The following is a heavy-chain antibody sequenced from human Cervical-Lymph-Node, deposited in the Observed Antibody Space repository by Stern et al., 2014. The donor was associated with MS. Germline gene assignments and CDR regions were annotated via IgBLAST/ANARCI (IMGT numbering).Heavy chain of an antibody. CDR2: IYTDGTT. CDR3: ARAIFGVVTPTMAPEAFEN. CDR1: GSTVSSNY. V-gene: IGHV3-53*01. Sequence: EVQLVESGGGLIQPGGSLRLSCAVSGSTVSSNYMTWVRQAPGKGLEWVSLIYTDGTTYYRDSVKGRFTFSRDRSQNTMYPRMNNLRLEDTAMYYCARAIFGVVTPTMAPEAFENWGQGTRVPVSS. J-gene: IGHJ3*02. D-gene: IGHD3-3*01.